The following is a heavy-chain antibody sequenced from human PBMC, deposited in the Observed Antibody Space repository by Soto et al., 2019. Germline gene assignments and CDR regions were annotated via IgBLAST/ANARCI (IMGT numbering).Heavy chain of an antibody. D-gene: IGHD2-2*01. V-gene: IGHV5-51*01. J-gene: IGHJ4*02. Sequence: PVESLKISCKGSGYIFTSYWICCCLQRPGKGLEWMGIIYPGDSDTRYSPSFQGQVTISADKSISTAYLQWSSLKASDTAMYYCARRLLVPAAMFDYWGQGTLVTVSS. CDR1: GYIFTSYW. CDR2: IYPGDSDT. CDR3: ARRLLVPAAMFDY.